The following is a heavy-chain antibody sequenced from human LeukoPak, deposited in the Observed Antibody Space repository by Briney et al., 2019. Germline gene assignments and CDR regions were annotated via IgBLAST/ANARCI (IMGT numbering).Heavy chain of an antibody. CDR1: GFTVSRNY. V-gene: IGHV3-53*01. CDR3: ARGKVGVYDAFDI. Sequence: GSLRLSCAATGFTVSRNYMSWVRQAPGKGLEWVSVIYSGGSTYYADSVKGRFTISRDNSKNTLFLQMNSLRAEDTAVYYCARGKVGVYDAFDIWGQGTMVTVSS. CDR2: IYSGGST. D-gene: IGHD1-26*01. J-gene: IGHJ3*02.